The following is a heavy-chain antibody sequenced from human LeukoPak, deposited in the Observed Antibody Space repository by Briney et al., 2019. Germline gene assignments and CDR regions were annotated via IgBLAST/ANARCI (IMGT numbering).Heavy chain of an antibody. J-gene: IGHJ6*02. CDR2: INPSGGST. CDR3: ARDAGVHSSSLLSSGMDV. CDR1: GYTFTSYY. V-gene: IGHV1-46*01. D-gene: IGHD6-13*01. Sequence: ASVKVSCKASGYTFTSYYMHWVRQAPGQGLEWMGIINPSGGSTSYAQKFQGRVTMTRDTSTGTVYMELSSLRSEDTAVYYCARDAGVHSSSLLSSGMDVWGQGTTVTVSS.